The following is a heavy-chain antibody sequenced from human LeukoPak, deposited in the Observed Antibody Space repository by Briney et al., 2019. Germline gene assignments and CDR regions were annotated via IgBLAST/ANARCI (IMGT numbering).Heavy chain of an antibody. Sequence: PGGSLRLSCAASGFTFSSYSMNWVRQAPGKGLEWVSYISSSSSTIYYADSVKGRFTISRDNAKNSLYLQMNSLRAEDTAVYYCARGLLEYSSSPFDYWGQGTLVTVSS. J-gene: IGHJ4*02. CDR1: GFTFSSYS. V-gene: IGHV3-48*01. CDR2: ISSSSSTI. CDR3: ARGLLEYSSSPFDY. D-gene: IGHD6-6*01.